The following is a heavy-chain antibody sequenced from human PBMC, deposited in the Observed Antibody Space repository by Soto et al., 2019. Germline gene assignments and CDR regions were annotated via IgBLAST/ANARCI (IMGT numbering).Heavy chain of an antibody. Sequence: ESGPTLVNPTQTLTLTCTFSGFSLSTSGVGVGWIRQPPGKALEWLALIYWDDDKRYSPSLKSRLTITKDTSKNQVVLTMTNMDPVDTATYYCAHRSRGDYDFWSGYLDYYFDYWGQGTLVTVSS. D-gene: IGHD3-3*01. CDR1: GFSLSTSGVG. V-gene: IGHV2-5*02. J-gene: IGHJ4*02. CDR3: AHRSRGDYDFWSGYLDYYFDY. CDR2: IYWDDDK.